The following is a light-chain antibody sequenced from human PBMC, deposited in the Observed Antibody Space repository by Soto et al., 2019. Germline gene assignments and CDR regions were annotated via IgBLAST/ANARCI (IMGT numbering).Light chain of an antibody. J-gene: IGKJ1*01. CDR2: AAS. CDR3: LQDYNYPWT. V-gene: IGKV1-6*01. CDR1: QSISSW. Sequence: IQMTQSPFTLSASVGDRVTITCRASQSISSWLAWYQQKPGKAPKLLIYAASSLQSGVPSRFSGSGSGTDFTPTISSLQPEDFATYYCLQDYNYPWTFGQGTNVDI.